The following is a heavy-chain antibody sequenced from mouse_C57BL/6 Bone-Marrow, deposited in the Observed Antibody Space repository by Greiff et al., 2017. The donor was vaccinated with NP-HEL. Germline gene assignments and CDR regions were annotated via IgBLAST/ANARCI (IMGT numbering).Heavy chain of an antibody. J-gene: IGHJ3*01. V-gene: IGHV1-18*01. CDR1: GYTFTDYN. CDR3: ARKSVYDGYYWFAY. D-gene: IGHD2-3*01. Sequence: EVQLQQSGPELVKPGASVKIPCKASGYTFTDYNMDWVKQSHGKSLEWIGDINPNNGGTIYNQKFKGKATLTVDKSSSTAYMELRSLTSEDTAVYYCARKSVYDGYYWFAYWGQGTLVTVSA. CDR2: INPNNGGT.